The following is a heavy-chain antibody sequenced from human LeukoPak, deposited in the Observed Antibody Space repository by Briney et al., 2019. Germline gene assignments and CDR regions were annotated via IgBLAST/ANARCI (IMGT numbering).Heavy chain of an antibody. CDR1: GFTFSSYA. V-gene: IGHV3-23*01. CDR2: ISGSGGST. D-gene: IGHD3-22*01. J-gene: IGHJ4*02. Sequence: PGGSLRLSCAASGFTFSSYAMSWVRQAPGKGLEWASAISGSGGSTYYADSVKGRFTISRDNSKNTLYLQMNSLRAEDTAVYYCANDYYDSSGYYYYFDYWGQGTLVTVSS. CDR3: ANDYYDSSGYYYYFDY.